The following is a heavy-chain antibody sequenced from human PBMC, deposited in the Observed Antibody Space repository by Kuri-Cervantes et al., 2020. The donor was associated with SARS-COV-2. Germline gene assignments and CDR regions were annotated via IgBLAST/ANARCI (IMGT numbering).Heavy chain of an antibody. Sequence: GGSLRLSCAASGFTFSSYAMSWVRQAPGKGLEWVAVISYDGSNKYYADSVKGRFTISRDNSKNTLYLQMNSLRAEDTAVYYCARSPPLGYFDLWGRGTLVTVSS. V-gene: IGHV3-30-3*01. J-gene: IGHJ2*01. CDR3: ARSPPLGYFDL. CDR1: GFTFSSYA. CDR2: ISYDGSNK.